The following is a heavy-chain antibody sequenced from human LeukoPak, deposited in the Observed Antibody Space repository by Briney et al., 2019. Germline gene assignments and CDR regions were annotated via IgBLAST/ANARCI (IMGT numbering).Heavy chain of an antibody. CDR3: AKEIYYDNSGSGFDY. CDR1: GFTFSSYA. J-gene: IGHJ4*02. CDR2: ISGNGGST. D-gene: IGHD3-22*01. Sequence: QPGGSLRLSCAASGFTFSSYAMSWVRQAPGKGLEWVSGISGNGGSTYYADSVKGRFTISRDHSKNTLYLQMNSLRVEDTAVYYCAKEIYYDNSGSGFDYWGQGTLVTVSS. V-gene: IGHV3-23*01.